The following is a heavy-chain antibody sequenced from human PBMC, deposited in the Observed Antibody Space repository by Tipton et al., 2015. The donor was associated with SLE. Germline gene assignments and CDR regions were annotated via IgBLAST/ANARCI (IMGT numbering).Heavy chain of an antibody. J-gene: IGHJ3*02. CDR1: GGPIRSYY. V-gene: IGHV4-59*01. Sequence: TLSLTCTVSGGPIRSYYWSWIRQPPGKGLEWIGYFYYSGSTNYNPSLKSRVTISVDTSKNQFSLKLSSVTAADTAVYYCASGAARRGFDIWGQGTMVTVSS. CDR2: FYYSGST. CDR3: ASGAARRGFDI. D-gene: IGHD6-6*01.